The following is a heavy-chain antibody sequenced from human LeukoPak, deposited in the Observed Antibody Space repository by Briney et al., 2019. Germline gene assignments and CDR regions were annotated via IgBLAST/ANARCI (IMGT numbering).Heavy chain of an antibody. J-gene: IGHJ4*02. CDR1: GFTFSSYL. CDR3: ARDGYSWLSNDN. Sequence: GGSLRLSCAASGFTFSSYLMSWVRQAPGKGLEWVANIKQDGSEKYYVDSVKGRFTISRDNAKNSLYLQMNSLRAEDTAVYYCARDGYSWLSNDNWGQGTLVTVSS. V-gene: IGHV3-7*01. CDR2: IKQDGSEK. D-gene: IGHD5-18*01.